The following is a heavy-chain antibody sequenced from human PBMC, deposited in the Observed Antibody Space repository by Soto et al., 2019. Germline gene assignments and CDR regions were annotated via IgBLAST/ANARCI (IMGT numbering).Heavy chain of an antibody. CDR1: GFTFSSYG. Sequence: GGSLRLSCAASGFTFSSYGMHWVRQAPGKGLEWVAVISYDGSNKYYADSVKGRFTISRDNSKNTLYLQMNSLRAEDTAVYYCAKDRFGTTVTVYYGMDVWGQGTTVTVSS. V-gene: IGHV3-30*18. CDR2: ISYDGSNK. J-gene: IGHJ6*02. CDR3: AKDRFGTTVTVYYGMDV. D-gene: IGHD4-17*01.